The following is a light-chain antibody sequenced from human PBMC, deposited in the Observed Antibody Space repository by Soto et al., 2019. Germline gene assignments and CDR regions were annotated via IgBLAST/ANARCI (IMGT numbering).Light chain of an antibody. J-gene: IGKJ4*01. Sequence: IQLTQSPSSLSASVGDRVTITCRASQGISGYLAWYQQRPGKAPKLLIYAASTWQSGVPSRFSGSESGTDFNLTISSRQPEDFATYYCQQLNSYPLPFGGGTKVEIK. CDR3: QQLNSYPLP. V-gene: IGKV1-9*01. CDR1: QGISGY. CDR2: AAS.